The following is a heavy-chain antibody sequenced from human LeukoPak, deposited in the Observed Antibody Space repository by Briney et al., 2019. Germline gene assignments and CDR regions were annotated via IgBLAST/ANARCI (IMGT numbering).Heavy chain of an antibody. J-gene: IGHJ4*02. CDR3: ARYLHYDFWSGYIFDY. Sequence: SETLSLTCTVSGGSISSHYWSWIRQPPGKGLEWIGYIYYSGGTNYNPSLKSRVTISVDTSKNQFSLKLSSVTAADAAVYYCARYLHYDFWSGYIFDYWGQGTLVTVSS. D-gene: IGHD3-3*01. CDR1: GGSISSHY. CDR2: IYYSGGT. V-gene: IGHV4-59*11.